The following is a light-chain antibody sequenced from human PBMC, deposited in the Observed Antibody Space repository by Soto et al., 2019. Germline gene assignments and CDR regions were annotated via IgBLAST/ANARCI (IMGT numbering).Light chain of an antibody. V-gene: IGLV2-8*01. CDR3: SPYAGSQNV. CDR2: EVS. J-gene: IGLJ1*01. CDR1: SNDVGGYNY. Sequence: QSVLTQPPSASGSPGQSVTISCTGTSNDVGGYNYVSWYQQHPGKAPKLMIYEVSERPSGVPDRFSGSKSGNTASLTVSGLQAEDEADYYCSPYAGSQNVFGTGTKLTVL.